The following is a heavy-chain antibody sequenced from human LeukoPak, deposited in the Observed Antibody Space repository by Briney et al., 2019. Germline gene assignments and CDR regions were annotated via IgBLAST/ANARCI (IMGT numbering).Heavy chain of an antibody. V-gene: IGHV4-34*01. D-gene: IGHD5-12*01. J-gene: IGHJ6*03. CDR1: GGSFSGYY. CDR2: IYHSGST. CDR3: ARIPRGSYYMDV. Sequence: SETLSLTCAVYGGSFSGYYWSWIRQPPGKGLEWIGYIYHSGSTYYNPSLKSRVTISVDRSKNQFSLKLSSVTAADTAVYYCARIPRGSYYMDVWGKGTTVTVSS.